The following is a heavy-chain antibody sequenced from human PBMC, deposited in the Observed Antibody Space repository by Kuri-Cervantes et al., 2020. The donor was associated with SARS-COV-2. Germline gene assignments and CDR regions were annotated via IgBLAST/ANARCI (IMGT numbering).Heavy chain of an antibody. V-gene: IGHV3-73*01. CDR1: GFLFSASA. CDR2: VRGKANNYAT. CDR3: TTLIDY. J-gene: IGHJ4*02. Sequence: GGSLRLSCEVSGFLFSASAIHWVRQGSGKGLEWVGRVRGKANNYATAYAASVKGRFTISRDDSKNMAYLQMNSLKTEDTALYYCTTLIDYWGQGTLVTVSS.